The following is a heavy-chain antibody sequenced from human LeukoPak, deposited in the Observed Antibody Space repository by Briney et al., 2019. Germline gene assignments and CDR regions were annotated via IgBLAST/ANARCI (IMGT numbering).Heavy chain of an antibody. J-gene: IGHJ5*02. V-gene: IGHV1-69*04. Sequence: KVSCKASGGTFSSYAISWVRQAPGQGLEWMGRIIPILGIANYAQKFQGRVTITADKSTSTAYMELSSLRSEDTAVYYCARSPGYCSGGSCSSDKNWFDPRGQGTLVTVSS. D-gene: IGHD2-15*01. CDR1: GGTFSSYA. CDR2: IIPILGIA. CDR3: ARSPGYCSGGSCSSDKNWFDP.